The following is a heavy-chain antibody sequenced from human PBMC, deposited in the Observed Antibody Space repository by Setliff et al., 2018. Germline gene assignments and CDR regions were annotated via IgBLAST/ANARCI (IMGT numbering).Heavy chain of an antibody. V-gene: IGHV1-2*02. J-gene: IGHJ4*02. CDR2: STLTMIT. CDR3: ARDARGIYDSSGYYNY. Sequence: GASVKVSCKASRYTFTKYFTQWVRQGPGQGHSGWDTSTLTMITHTTHRSSGAESPFRGRVTITSDRSVSTAYMELSSLRSEDTAVYYCARDARGIYDSSGYYNYWGQGTLVTVSS. CDR1: RYTFTKYF. D-gene: IGHD3-22*01.